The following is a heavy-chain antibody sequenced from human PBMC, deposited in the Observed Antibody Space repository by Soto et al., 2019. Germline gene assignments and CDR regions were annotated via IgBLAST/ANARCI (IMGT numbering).Heavy chain of an antibody. CDR3: AHAGGFGLLSFAR. CDR2: IHWDDDK. Sequence: QITLKESGPPLVRPAQTLTLTCAVSGFSLTTTRMGEAWIRQPPVKALEWLALIHWDDDKRYSPSLNNRLTVSPATSPKRVARTLTTTRRDDTGTHFCAHAGGFGLLSFARWRPGALVTV. J-gene: IGHJ4*02. D-gene: IGHD3-10*01. CDR1: GFSLTTTRMG. V-gene: IGHV2-5*02.